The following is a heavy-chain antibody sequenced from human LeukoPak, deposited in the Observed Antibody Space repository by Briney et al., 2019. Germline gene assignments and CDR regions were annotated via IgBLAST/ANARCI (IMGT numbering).Heavy chain of an antibody. V-gene: IGHV1-46*01. Sequence: GASVKVSCKASGYTFTSYYIHWTRQAPGQGLEWMGIINTRGGSTSYAQKFQGRVTMTRDTFTSTVYMELSSLRSEDTAVYYCARGLGYSGYLFDYWGQGTLVTVSS. CDR1: GYTFTSYY. CDR3: ARGLGYSGYLFDY. D-gene: IGHD5-12*01. J-gene: IGHJ4*02. CDR2: INTRGGST.